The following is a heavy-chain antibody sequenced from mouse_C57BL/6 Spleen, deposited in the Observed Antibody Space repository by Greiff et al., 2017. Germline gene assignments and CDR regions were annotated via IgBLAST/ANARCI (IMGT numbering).Heavy chain of an antibody. CDR1: GYTFTSYW. V-gene: IGHV1-52*01. J-gene: IGHJ2*01. CDR3: AREYSDPYYGPLGY. CDR2: IDPSDSET. D-gene: IGHD1-1*01. Sequence: QVQLQQPGAELVRPGSSVKLSCKASGYTFTSYWMHWVKQRPIQGLEWIGNIDPSDSETHYNQKFKDKATLTVDKSSSTAYMQLSSLTSEDSAVYYCAREYSDPYYGPLGYWGKGTTLTVSS.